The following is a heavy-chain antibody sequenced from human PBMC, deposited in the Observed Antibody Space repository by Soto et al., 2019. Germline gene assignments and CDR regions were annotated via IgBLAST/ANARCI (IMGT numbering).Heavy chain of an antibody. D-gene: IGHD5-12*01. Sequence: EVQLVESGGGLVQPGGSLRLSCAASGFTFSSYAMHWVRQAPGKGLEYVSVINSNGGSTYYANSVKGRFTISRDNSKITLYLQMGSLRAEDMAVYYCARTSGYAFDYWGQGTLVNVSS. V-gene: IGHV3-64*01. CDR2: INSNGGST. CDR1: GFTFSSYA. J-gene: IGHJ4*02. CDR3: ARTSGYAFDY.